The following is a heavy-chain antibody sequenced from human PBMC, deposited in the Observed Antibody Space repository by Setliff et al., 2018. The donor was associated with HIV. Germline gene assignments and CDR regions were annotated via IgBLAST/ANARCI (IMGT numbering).Heavy chain of an antibody. D-gene: IGHD4-17*01. CDR3: ARHGDYEYFQH. J-gene: IGHJ1*01. CDR1: GGSISSSNYY. V-gene: IGHV4-39*01. Sequence: TCSVSGGSISSSNYYWGWLRQPPGKGLEWIGSVHSYGSVYYNPSLQSRVTVSVDTSKNRFSLNLRSVTATDTAIYYCARHGDYEYFQHWGRGTPVTVSS. CDR2: VHSYGSV.